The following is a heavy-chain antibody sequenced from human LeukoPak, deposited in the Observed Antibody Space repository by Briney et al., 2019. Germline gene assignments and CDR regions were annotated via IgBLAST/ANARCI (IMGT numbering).Heavy chain of an antibody. CDR3: AKVDSSSWYCWYFDL. CDR1: GFTFSSYA. Sequence: GGSLRLSCAASGFTFSSYAMSWVRQAPGKGLEWVSAISGSGGSTYYADSVKGRFAISRDNSKNTLYLQMNSLRAEDTAVYYCAKVDSSSWYCWYFDLWGRGTLVTVSS. CDR2: ISGSGGST. V-gene: IGHV3-23*01. J-gene: IGHJ2*01. D-gene: IGHD6-13*01.